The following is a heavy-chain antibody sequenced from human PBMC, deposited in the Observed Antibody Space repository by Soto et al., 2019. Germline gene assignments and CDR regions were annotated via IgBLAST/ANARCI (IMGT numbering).Heavy chain of an antibody. CDR2: MNPKSGDT. J-gene: IGHJ6*02. CDR1: GYTFSTYD. CDR3: ARGPSSSDWRYYHYYGMDV. Sequence: QVQLVQSGAEVKKPGASVKVSCKASGYTFSTYDINWVRQATGQGLEWMGWMNPKSGDTGYAQKFQGRVTMTRDNSISTAYMELSSLRSEDTAVYYCARGPSSSDWRYYHYYGMDVWGQGTTVTASS. D-gene: IGHD6-19*01. V-gene: IGHV1-8*01.